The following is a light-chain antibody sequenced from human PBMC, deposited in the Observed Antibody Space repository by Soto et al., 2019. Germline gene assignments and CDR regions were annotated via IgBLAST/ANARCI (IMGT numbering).Light chain of an antibody. CDR3: QQYGSSPRT. CDR1: QSISSSY. CDR2: GAS. J-gene: IGKJ1*01. V-gene: IGKV3-20*01. Sequence: ENVLTQSPGTLSLSPGEGATLSCRASQSISSSYLAWYQQKPGQAPRLLIYGASSRATGIPDRFSGSGSGTDFTLTINRLEPEDFAVYYCQQYGSSPRTFGQGTKVEIK.